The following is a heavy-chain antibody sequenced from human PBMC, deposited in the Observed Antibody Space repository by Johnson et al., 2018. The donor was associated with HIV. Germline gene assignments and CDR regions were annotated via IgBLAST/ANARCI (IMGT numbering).Heavy chain of an antibody. CDR1: GFTFSNYA. Sequence: VQLVESGGGVVQPGRSLRLSCAASGFTFSNYAMAWVRQAPGKGLEWVSSISDSGGKTYYADSVKGRLTISRDNSKNTLYLQMNTLGPEDTAVYYCAKDRSRLHDAFDIWGQGTMVTVSS. V-gene: IGHV3-23*04. D-gene: IGHD5-24*01. CDR3: AKDRSRLHDAFDI. J-gene: IGHJ3*02. CDR2: ISDSGGKT.